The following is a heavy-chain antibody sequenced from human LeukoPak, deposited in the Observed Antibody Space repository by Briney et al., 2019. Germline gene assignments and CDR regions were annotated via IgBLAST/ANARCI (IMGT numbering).Heavy chain of an antibody. D-gene: IGHD6-19*01. CDR2: IWRDGSNK. J-gene: IGHJ4*02. V-gene: IGHV3-33*01. CDR3: APVAGMQWVY. Sequence: GGSLRLSCAASGFSFNNYGMHWVRQAPGKELEWVAVIWRDGSNKYYADFVKGRFTISRDISSNTLYLQMNSLRVEDTAVYYCAPVAGMQWVYWGQGTLVTVSS. CDR1: GFSFNNYG.